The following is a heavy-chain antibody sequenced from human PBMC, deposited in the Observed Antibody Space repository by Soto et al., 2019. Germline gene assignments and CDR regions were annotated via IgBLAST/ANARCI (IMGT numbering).Heavy chain of an antibody. D-gene: IGHD2-21*02. J-gene: IGHJ4*02. Sequence: PSETLSLTCTVSGGSISSYYWSWVRQPPGKGLEWIGYMYYSGSTNYNPSLKSRVTMSVDTSKQRFSLKLTSVTAADTAIYYCIESRDCSRAFDYWGQGALVTVSS. CDR1: GGSISSYY. CDR3: IESRDCSRAFDY. CDR2: MYYSGST. V-gene: IGHV4-59*01.